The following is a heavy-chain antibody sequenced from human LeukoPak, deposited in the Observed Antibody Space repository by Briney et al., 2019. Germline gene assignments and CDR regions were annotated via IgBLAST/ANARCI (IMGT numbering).Heavy chain of an antibody. CDR2: IYHSGTT. D-gene: IGHD1-26*01. CDR3: ARVDSGTYYMPFDY. V-gene: IGHV4-59*01. J-gene: IGHJ4*02. Sequence: SETLSLTCTVSGGSLIPYYWSWIRQPPGKGLEWIGYIYHSGTTNYSPPLKGQATLSVDTSKNQISLRLTSVTAADTAVYYCARVDSGTYYMPFDYWGQGSLVTVSS. CDR1: GGSLIPYY.